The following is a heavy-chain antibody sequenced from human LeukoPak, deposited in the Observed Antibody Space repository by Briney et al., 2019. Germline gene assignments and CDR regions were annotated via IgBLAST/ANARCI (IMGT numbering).Heavy chain of an antibody. J-gene: IGHJ4*02. Sequence: GGSLRLSCAASGFTVSRSWMSWVRQTPGRGLEWVACIHENGGTEYYVDSVRGRFAISRDNTKNSLYLQMSSLTVEDTAIYYCARDLSSRDAYWGQGTLVTVSS. CDR2: IHENGGTE. V-gene: IGHV3-7*03. D-gene: IGHD6-13*01. CDR1: GFTVSRSW. CDR3: ARDLSSRDAY.